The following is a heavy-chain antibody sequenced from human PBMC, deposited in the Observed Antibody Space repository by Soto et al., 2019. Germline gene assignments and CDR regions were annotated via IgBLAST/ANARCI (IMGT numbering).Heavy chain of an antibody. CDR1: RFTFSTYS. CDR3: ARYGNSNWFDT. V-gene: IGHV3-21*01. J-gene: IGHJ5*02. Sequence: PGGSLRLSCAASRFTFSTYSMNWVRQAPGKGLEWVSSISTSGANIYYADSVKGRFTISRDNGKNSLYLQMNSLRAEDTALYYCARYGNSNWFDTWGQGTLVTVS. D-gene: IGHD1-1*01. CDR2: ISTSGANI.